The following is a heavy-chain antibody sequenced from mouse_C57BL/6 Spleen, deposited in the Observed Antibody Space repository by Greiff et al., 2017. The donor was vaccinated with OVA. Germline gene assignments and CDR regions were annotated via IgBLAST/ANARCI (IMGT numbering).Heavy chain of an antibody. CDR3: ARHSGTRYFDY. CDR1: GYTFTDHS. J-gene: IGHJ2*01. Sequence: QVQLQQPDAELVKPGASVKISCKASGYTFTDHSIHWMKQRPEQGLEWIGKIYPSDGSTKYNEKFKGKATLTADKSSSTAYMQLNSLTSEDSAFYVCARHSGTRYFDYWGQGTTLTVSS. CDR2: IYPSDGST. V-gene: IGHV1-78*01. D-gene: IGHD4-1*01.